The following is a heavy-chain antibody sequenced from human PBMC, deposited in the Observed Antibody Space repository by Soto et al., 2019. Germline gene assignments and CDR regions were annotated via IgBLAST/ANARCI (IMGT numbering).Heavy chain of an antibody. CDR3: ARDPSIFGGFDY. CDR2: ISSSGSYI. Sequence: GGSLRLSCAASGFTFSSYGMHWVRQAPGKGLEWVAAISSSGSYIYYADSVKGRFTISRDNAKNSLYLQMNSLRAEDTAVYYCARDPSIFGGFDYWGQGTLVTVS. V-gene: IGHV3-21*01. D-gene: IGHD3-3*01. J-gene: IGHJ4*02. CDR1: GFTFSSYG.